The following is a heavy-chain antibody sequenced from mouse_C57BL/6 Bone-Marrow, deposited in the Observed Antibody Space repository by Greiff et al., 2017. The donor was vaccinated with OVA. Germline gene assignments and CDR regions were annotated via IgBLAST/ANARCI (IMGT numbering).Heavy chain of an antibody. D-gene: IGHD2-12*01. CDR3: ASSYYMDAY. Sequence: EVKVEESGGGLVKPGGSLTLSCAASGFTFSSYAMSWVRQTPEKRLEWVATISDGASYTYYPHNVKGRFTLSRDNAKTDLYLQMSHLKSEDTAMYYSASSYYMDAYWGQGTLVTVSA. CDR1: GFTFSSYA. J-gene: IGHJ3*01. CDR2: ISDGASYT. V-gene: IGHV5-4*03.